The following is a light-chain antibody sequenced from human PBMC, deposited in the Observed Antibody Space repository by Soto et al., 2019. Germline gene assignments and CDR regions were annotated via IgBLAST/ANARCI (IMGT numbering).Light chain of an antibody. CDR1: QDIANY. Sequence: DIQMTQSPSSLSASVGDRVTITCRASQDIANYLVWYQQKPGKVPKLLMDVASTLQSGVPSRFSGSGSGRDFTLTISSLQPEDVATDYCQKYNSAPFTFGPGTKVDIK. V-gene: IGKV1-27*01. J-gene: IGKJ3*01. CDR2: VAS. CDR3: QKYNSAPFT.